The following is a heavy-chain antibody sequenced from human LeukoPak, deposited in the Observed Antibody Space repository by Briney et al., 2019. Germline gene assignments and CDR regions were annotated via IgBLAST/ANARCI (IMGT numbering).Heavy chain of an antibody. J-gene: IGHJ5*02. D-gene: IGHD4-11*01. CDR1: GYTFTSYG. V-gene: IGHV1-18*01. CDR3: ARGYSIATHHRFDP. Sequence: ASVKVSCKASGYTFTSYGISWVRQAPGQGLEWMGWISAYNGNTNYAQKLQGRGTMTTDTSTSTAYMELRSLRSDDTAVYYCARGYSIATHHRFDPWGQGTLVTVSS. CDR2: ISAYNGNT.